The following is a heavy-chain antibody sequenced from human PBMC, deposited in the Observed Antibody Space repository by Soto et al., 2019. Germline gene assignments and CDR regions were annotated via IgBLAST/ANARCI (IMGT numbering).Heavy chain of an antibody. V-gene: IGHV1-2*02. J-gene: IGHJ6*02. CDR2: INPETGAT. CDR1: GYTFTGYY. CDR3: ARERYQVISDGMDV. D-gene: IGHD2-2*01. Sequence: GASVKVSCKASGYTFTGYYVHWVREAPGQVLEWMGWINPETGATSYAQKFQGRVTLSRDTSINTAYLELSSLRFDDAAVYFCARERYQVISDGMDVWGQGTTVTVSS.